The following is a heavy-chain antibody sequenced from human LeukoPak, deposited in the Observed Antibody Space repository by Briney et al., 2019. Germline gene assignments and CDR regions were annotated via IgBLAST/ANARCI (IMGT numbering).Heavy chain of an antibody. J-gene: IGHJ6*03. D-gene: IGHD6-13*01. Sequence: GSLRLSCAASGFTFSGSAMHWVRQASGKGLEWVGRIRSKANSYATAYAASVKGRFTISRDDSKNTAYLQMNSLKTEDTAVYYCTRLGYSSSWYDLYYYYYYMDVWGKGTTVTVSS. CDR2: IRSKANSYAT. CDR3: TRLGYSSSWYDLYYYYYYMDV. V-gene: IGHV3-73*01. CDR1: GFTFSGSA.